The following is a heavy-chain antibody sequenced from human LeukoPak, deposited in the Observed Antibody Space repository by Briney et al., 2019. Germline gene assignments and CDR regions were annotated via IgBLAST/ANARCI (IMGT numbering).Heavy chain of an antibody. Sequence: GGSLRLSCAPSGFTLSSNYMSWVRQAPGKGLEWVSVIYSGGNTYYADSVKGRFTISRDNSKNTLYLQMNSLRAEDTAVYYCASGYCSGGHCYSVYFQHWGQGTLVTVSS. CDR3: ASGYCSGGHCYSVYFQH. CDR1: GFTLSSNY. D-gene: IGHD2-15*01. J-gene: IGHJ1*01. V-gene: IGHV3-53*01. CDR2: IYSGGNT.